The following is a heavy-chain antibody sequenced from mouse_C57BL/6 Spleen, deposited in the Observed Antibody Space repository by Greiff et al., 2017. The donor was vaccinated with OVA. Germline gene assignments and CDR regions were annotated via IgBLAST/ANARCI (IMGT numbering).Heavy chain of an antibody. CDR2: ISSGGSYT. Sequence: EVKLVESGGDLVKPGGSLKLSCAASGFTFSSYGMSWVRQTPDKRLEWVATISSGGSYTYYPDSVKGRFTISRDNAKNTLYLQMSSLKSEDTAMYYCARHDGYYPFAYWGQGTLVTVSA. CDR3: ARHDGYYPFAY. CDR1: GFTFSSYG. V-gene: IGHV5-6*01. J-gene: IGHJ3*01. D-gene: IGHD2-3*01.